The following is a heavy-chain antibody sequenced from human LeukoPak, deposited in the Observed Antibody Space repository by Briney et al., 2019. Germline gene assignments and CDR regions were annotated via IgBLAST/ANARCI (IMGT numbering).Heavy chain of an antibody. CDR3: ARGGYSYGYSGYYYYGMDV. D-gene: IGHD5-18*01. CDR2: IYYSGST. Sequence: SETLSLTCTVSGGSISGSSYYWGWIRQPPGKGLEWIGSIYYSGSTYYNPSLKSRVTISVDTSKNQFSLKLSSVTAADTAVYYCARGGYSYGYSGYYYYGMDVWGQGTTVTVSS. J-gene: IGHJ6*02. CDR1: GGSISGSSYY. V-gene: IGHV4-39*07.